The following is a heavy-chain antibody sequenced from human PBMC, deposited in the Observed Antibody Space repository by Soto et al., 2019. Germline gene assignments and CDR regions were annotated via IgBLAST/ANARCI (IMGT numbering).Heavy chain of an antibody. CDR2: IKSKNDGETT. V-gene: IGHV3-15*07. D-gene: IGHD2-8*01. Sequence: GGSLRLSCAVSGLTFINAWMNWVRQAPGKGLEWVGRIKSKNDGETTEYNTPVKGRFTISRDDSKNTLYLQMNSLKTEDTAVYYCTTDAQWGIWGQGAMVTV. CDR1: GLTFINAW. J-gene: IGHJ3*02. CDR3: TTDAQWGI.